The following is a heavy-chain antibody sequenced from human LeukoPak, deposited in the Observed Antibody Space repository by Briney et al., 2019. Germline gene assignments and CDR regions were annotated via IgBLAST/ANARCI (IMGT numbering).Heavy chain of an antibody. V-gene: IGHV4-59*08. CDR2: IYYSGST. CDR1: GGSISGNY. Sequence: SETLSLTCIVSGGSISGNYWSWIRQPPGKGLEWIGYIYYSGSTNYNPSLKSRVTISVDTSKNQFSLKLSSVTAADTAVYYCARTYSGTLDYWGQGTLVTVSS. J-gene: IGHJ4*02. CDR3: ARTYSGTLDY. D-gene: IGHD1-26*01.